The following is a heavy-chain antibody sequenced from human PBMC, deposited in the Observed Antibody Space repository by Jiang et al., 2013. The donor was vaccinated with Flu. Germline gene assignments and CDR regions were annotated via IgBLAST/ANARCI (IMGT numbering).Heavy chain of an antibody. J-gene: IGHJ6*03. CDR1: GYTFTSYG. V-gene: IGHV1-18*01. Sequence: SGAEVKKPGASVKVSCKASGYTFTSYGISWVRQAPGQGLEWMGWISAYNGNTNYAQKLQGRVTMTTDTSTSTAYMELRSLRSDDTAVYYCARGSILRFLDLPEINMDVWGKGTTVTVSS. D-gene: IGHD3-3*01. CDR3: ARGSILRFLDLPEINMDV. CDR2: ISAYNGNT.